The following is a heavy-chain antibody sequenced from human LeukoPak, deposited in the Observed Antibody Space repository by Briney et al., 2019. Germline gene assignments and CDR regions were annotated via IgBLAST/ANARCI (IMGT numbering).Heavy chain of an antibody. Sequence: PSDTLSLTCAVSGGSINTYYSASIRQPPGDGLGSIGYLDYDGKTNYNPSLKGRVTISVDTSKTQLSLKLASVTAEDTAVYYCARDRGATPNQINWFDPWGQGTLVTVSS. J-gene: IGHJ5*02. CDR1: GGSINTYY. CDR2: LDYDGKT. CDR3: ARDRGATPNQINWFDP. D-gene: IGHD1-26*01. V-gene: IGHV4-59*01.